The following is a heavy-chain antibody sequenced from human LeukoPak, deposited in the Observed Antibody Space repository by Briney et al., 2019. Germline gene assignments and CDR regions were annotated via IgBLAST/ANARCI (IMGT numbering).Heavy chain of an antibody. J-gene: IGHJ6*03. V-gene: IGHV1-2*06. CDR2: INPNSGGT. CDR3: ARGGSTAPWGYYYYMDV. CDR1: GYTFTGYY. D-gene: IGHD4-11*01. Sequence: ASVKVSCKASGYTFTGYYMHWVRQAPGQGLEWMGRINPNSGGTNYAQKFQGRDTMTRDTSISTAYMELSRLRSDDTAVYYCARGGSTAPWGYYYYMDVWGKGTTVTVSS.